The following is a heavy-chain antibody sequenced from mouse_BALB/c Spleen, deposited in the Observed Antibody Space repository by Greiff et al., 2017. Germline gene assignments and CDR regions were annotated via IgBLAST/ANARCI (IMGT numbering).Heavy chain of an antibody. V-gene: IGHV14-3*02. J-gene: IGHJ3*01. CDR2: IDPANGNT. CDR3: ARGFAY. CDR1: GFNIKDTY. Sequence: VQLKESGAELVKPGASVKLSCTASGFNIKDTYMHWVKQRPEQGLEWIGRIDPANGNTNYDPKFQGKATITADTSSNTAYLQLSSLTSEDTAVYYCARGFAYWGQGTLVTVSA.